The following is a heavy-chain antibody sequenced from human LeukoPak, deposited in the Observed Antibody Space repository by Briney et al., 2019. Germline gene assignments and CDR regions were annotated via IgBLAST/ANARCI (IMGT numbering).Heavy chain of an antibody. Sequence: EASVKVSCKASGGTLNNYAINWVRQAPGQGLEWMGWINPNSGGTNYAQKFQGRVTMTRDTSISTAYMELSRLRSDDTAVYYCARALLSLYYYMDVWGKGTTVTISS. CDR2: INPNSGGT. J-gene: IGHJ6*03. CDR3: ARALLSLYYYMDV. CDR1: GGTLNNYA. D-gene: IGHD3-10*01. V-gene: IGHV1-2*02.